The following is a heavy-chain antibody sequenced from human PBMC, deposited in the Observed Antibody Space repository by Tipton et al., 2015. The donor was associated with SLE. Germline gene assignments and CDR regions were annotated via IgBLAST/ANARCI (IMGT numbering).Heavy chain of an antibody. D-gene: IGHD3-10*01. V-gene: IGHV3-48*03. J-gene: IGHJ4*02. CDR3: ARGETYYYGSGNPLGDS. CDR2: ISNSGGKV. Sequence: QLVQSGGGVVQPGRSLRLSCAASGFSFSTYEMNWVRQAPGKGLEWISYISNSGGKVYYADSVKGRFTISRDNAKNSLFLQMKSLRAEDTSVYYCARGETYYYGSGNPLGDSWGQGTLVTVSS. CDR1: GFSFSTYE.